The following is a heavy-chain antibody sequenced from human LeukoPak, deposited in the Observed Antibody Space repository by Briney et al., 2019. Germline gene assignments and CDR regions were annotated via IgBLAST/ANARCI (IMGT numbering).Heavy chain of an antibody. D-gene: IGHD2-21*01. CDR3: ARGTYTGYIVVPDY. J-gene: IGHJ4*02. CDR2: IYYSGST. CDR1: GGSVSSGSYY. V-gene: IGHV4-61*01. Sequence: SETPSLTCTVSGGSVSSGSYYWSWIRQPPGKGLEWIGYIYYSGSTNYNPSLKSRVTISVDTSKNQFSLRLSSVTAADTAVYYCARGTYTGYIVVPDYWGQGTLVTVSS.